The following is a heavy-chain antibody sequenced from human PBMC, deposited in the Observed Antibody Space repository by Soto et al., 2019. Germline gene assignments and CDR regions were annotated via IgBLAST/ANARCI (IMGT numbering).Heavy chain of an antibody. Sequence: SVKVSCKDSGGTFSSYAISWVRPAPGQGLEWMGGIIPIFGTANYAQKFQGRVTITADESTSTAYMELSSLRSEDTAVYYCARAVYGCSGGSCYPYYFDYWGQGTLVTVSS. D-gene: IGHD2-15*01. CDR2: IIPIFGTA. J-gene: IGHJ4*02. CDR1: GGTFSSYA. V-gene: IGHV1-69*13. CDR3: ARAVYGCSGGSCYPYYFDY.